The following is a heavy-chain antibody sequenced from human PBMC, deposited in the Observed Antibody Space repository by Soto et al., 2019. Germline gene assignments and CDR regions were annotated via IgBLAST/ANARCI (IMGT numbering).Heavy chain of an antibody. Sequence: SETLSLTCTVSGGSISSSTYYWGWIRQPPGKGLEWIGSIYYSGSTYYNPSLKSRVTISVDTSKNQFSLKLSSVTAADTAVFSCARQRYDSSGYWGYWGHGTLVTVSS. CDR2: IYYSGST. D-gene: IGHD3-22*01. CDR3: ARQRYDSSGYWGY. V-gene: IGHV4-39*01. CDR1: GGSISSSTYY. J-gene: IGHJ4*01.